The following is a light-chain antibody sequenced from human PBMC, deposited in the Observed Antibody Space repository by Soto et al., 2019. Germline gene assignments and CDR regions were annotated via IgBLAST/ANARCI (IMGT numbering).Light chain of an antibody. CDR1: QGISEY. CDR3: QKYNNAPFT. CDR2: LAS. V-gene: IGKV1-27*01. Sequence: DIQMTQSPSSLSASVGARVTITCRASQGISEYVAWYQQKPGKVPKLLIYLASTLQSGVPSRFSGSGSGTHFTLTISSLQPEDVATYYGQKYNNAPFTFGPGTKVDIK. J-gene: IGKJ3*01.